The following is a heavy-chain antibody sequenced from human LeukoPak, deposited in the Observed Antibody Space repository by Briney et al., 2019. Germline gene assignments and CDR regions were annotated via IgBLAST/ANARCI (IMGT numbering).Heavy chain of an antibody. D-gene: IGHD1-7*01. J-gene: IGHJ1*01. Sequence: GGSLRLSCAASGFTVSNNYMNWVRQAPGKGLEWVSYISSSGSTIYYADSVKGRFTISRDNAKNSLYLQMNSPRAEDTAVYYCARSATGTRYFQHWGQGTLVTVSS. CDR3: ARSATGTRYFQH. V-gene: IGHV3-11*01. CDR2: ISSSGSTI. CDR1: GFTVSNNY.